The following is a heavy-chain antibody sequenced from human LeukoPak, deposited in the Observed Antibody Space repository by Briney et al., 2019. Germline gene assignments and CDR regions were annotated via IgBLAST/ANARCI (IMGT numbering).Heavy chain of an antibody. D-gene: IGHD2-8*01. CDR2: IKNDGGEK. V-gene: IGHV3-7*01. Sequence: GSLRLSCAASGFTFSDYWMSWVRQAPGKGLEWVANIKNDGGEKYYVDSVKGRFTISRDNAENSLYLHMDSLRAEDTAVYYCAREPRGVSQSAWGQGTLVTVSS. J-gene: IGHJ5*02. CDR3: AREPRGVSQSA. CDR1: GFTFSDYW.